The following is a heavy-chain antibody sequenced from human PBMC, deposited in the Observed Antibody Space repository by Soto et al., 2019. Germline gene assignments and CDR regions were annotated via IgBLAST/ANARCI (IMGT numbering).Heavy chain of an antibody. V-gene: IGHV1-3*01. CDR2: INAGNGNT. CDR3: AKDSPTRADYYYYGMDV. CDR1: GYTFTSYA. Sequence: GASVKVSCKASGYTFTSYAMHWVRQAPRQRLEWMGWINAGNGNTKYSQKFQGRVTITRDTSASTAYMGLSSLRAEDTAVYYCAKDSPTRADYYYYGMDVWGQGTTVTVSS. J-gene: IGHJ6*02.